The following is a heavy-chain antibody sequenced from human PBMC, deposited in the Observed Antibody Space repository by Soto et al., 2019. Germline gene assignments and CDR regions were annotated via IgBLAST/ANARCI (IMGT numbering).Heavy chain of an antibody. CDR1: GLTFSSYG. Sequence: VQPVESGGGVVQPGRSLRLSCEASGLTFSSYGMHWVRQAPGTRLEWVAVIWYVGSNKYYADSVKGRFTISRDNSMNKLYLQMNSLRADDTAVYYCARDNCSVDSCYSIVNYFDYWGQGTLVTVSS. D-gene: IGHD2-15*01. CDR3: ARDNCSVDSCYSIVNYFDY. J-gene: IGHJ4*02. CDR2: IWYVGSNK. V-gene: IGHV3-33*01.